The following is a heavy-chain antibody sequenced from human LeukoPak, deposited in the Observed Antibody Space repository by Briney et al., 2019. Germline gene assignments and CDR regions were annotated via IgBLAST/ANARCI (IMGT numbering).Heavy chain of an antibody. CDR3: AREVAGAHYYYYYMDV. Sequence: SETLSLTCTVSGGSISSGDYYWSWLRQPAGKGLEWIGRIYTSGSTNYNPSLKSRVTMSVDTSKNQFSLKLSSVTAADTAAYYCAREVAGAHYYYYYMDVWGKGTTVTDPS. D-gene: IGHD3-10*01. CDR1: GGSISSGDYY. J-gene: IGHJ6*03. CDR2: IYTSGST. V-gene: IGHV4-61*02.